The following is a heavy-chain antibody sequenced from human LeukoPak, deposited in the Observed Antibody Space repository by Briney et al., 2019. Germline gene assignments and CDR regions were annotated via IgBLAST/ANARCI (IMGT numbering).Heavy chain of an antibody. CDR2: IYYSGNT. CDR1: GGSISGYY. J-gene: IGHJ4*02. V-gene: IGHV4-59*01. Sequence: SETLSLTCTVSGGSISGYYWSWIRQPPGKGLEWIGYIYYSGNTNYNPSLKSRATISIHTSKNQFSLKLSSVTSADTAVYYCAGRSRSGWYYDYWGQRTLVTVSS. CDR3: AGRSRSGWYYDY. D-gene: IGHD6-19*01.